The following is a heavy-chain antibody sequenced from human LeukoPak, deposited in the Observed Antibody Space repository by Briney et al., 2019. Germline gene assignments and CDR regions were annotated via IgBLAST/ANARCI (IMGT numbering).Heavy chain of an antibody. CDR1: GFTFSSYS. Sequence: GGSLRLSCAASGFTFSSYSMNWVRQAPGKGLEWVSSISSSSSYIYYADSVKGRFTISRDNAKNSLYLQMNSLRADDTAVYYCARDLTTVTHLTLDYWGQGTLVTVSS. V-gene: IGHV3-21*04. CDR2: ISSSSSYI. J-gene: IGHJ4*02. CDR3: ARDLTTVTHLTLDY. D-gene: IGHD4-17*01.